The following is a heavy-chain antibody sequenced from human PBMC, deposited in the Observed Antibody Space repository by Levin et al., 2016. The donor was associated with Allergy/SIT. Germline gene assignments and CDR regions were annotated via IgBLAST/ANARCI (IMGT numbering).Heavy chain of an antibody. V-gene: IGHV3-23*01. CDR2: ISESGDG. J-gene: IGHJ4*02. CDR1: GFTFSRYV. Sequence: GESLKISCATSGFTFSRYVMSWVRQAPGKGLDWVAAISESGDGDYADSVKGRFTISRDNSKNTVYLQMNSLRDEDTALYYCAKREPRGAGDHDSWGQGILVTVSS. CDR3: AKREPRGAGDHDS. D-gene: IGHD2-21*01.